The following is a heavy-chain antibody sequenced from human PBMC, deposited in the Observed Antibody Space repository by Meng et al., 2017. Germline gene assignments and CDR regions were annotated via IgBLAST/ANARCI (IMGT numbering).Heavy chain of an antibody. V-gene: IGHV1-2*06. CDR3: ARSERYVLGFDY. CDR1: GYLFTSYD. D-gene: IGHD3-16*01. CDR2: INPKSGDT. Sequence: QGQLVQSGAEVKKPGASVKVSCKPSGYLFTSYDINWIRQAPGQGLEWMGRINPKSGDTHYAQKFQARVTMTGDTSISTAYMELSRLRSDDTAVYYCARSERYVLGFDYWGQGTLVTVSS. J-gene: IGHJ4*02.